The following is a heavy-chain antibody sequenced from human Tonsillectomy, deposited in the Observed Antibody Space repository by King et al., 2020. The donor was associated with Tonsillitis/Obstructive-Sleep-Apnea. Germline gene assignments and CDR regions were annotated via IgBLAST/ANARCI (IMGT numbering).Heavy chain of an antibody. CDR2: IYYSGST. J-gene: IGHJ4*02. CDR1: GGSISSYY. CDR3: ARTSRFGELSLDY. Sequence: VQLQESGPGLVKPSETLSLTCTVSGGSISSYYWSWIRQPPGKGLEWIGYIYYSGSTNYNPSLKSRVTISVDTSKNQFSLKLSSVTAADTAVYYCARTSRFGELSLDYWGQGTLVTVSS. V-gene: IGHV4-59*01. D-gene: IGHD3-10*01.